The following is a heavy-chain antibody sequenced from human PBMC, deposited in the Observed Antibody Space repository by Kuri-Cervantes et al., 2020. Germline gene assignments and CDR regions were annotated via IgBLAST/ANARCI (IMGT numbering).Heavy chain of an antibody. CDR3: ARHRAEYYYDSSGFDP. Sequence: GESLKISCESSGYSFTSHWIAWVRQMPGKGLEWMGIIYPGDSDTRYSPSFQGQVTISADKSISTAYLQWSSLKASDTAMYYCARHRAEYYYDSSGFDPWGQGTLVTVSS. CDR2: IYPGDSDT. V-gene: IGHV5-51*01. D-gene: IGHD3-22*01. J-gene: IGHJ5*02. CDR1: GYSFTSHW.